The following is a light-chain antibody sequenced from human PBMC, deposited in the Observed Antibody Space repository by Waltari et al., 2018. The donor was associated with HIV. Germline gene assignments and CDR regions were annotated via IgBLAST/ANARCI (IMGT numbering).Light chain of an antibody. CDR1: SSDVGAYDF. CDR3: CSYAGTYTLK. V-gene: IGLV2-11*01. J-gene: IGLJ2*01. CDR2: DDT. Sequence: QSALTQPRSVSASPGQSVTIPCTGTSSDVGAYDFVSWYQLLPGEAPKLMIDDDTKRPSGVPGCFAGSKSANTASLTISGLQAEDEAEYYCCSYAGTYTLKFGGGTKLTV.